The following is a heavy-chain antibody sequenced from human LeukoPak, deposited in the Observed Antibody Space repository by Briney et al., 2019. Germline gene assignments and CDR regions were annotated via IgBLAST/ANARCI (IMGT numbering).Heavy chain of an antibody. D-gene: IGHD3-3*01. CDR1: GYTFTSYG. CDR2: ISAYNGNT. J-gene: IGHJ5*02. CDR3: ARADYDFWSGYYLNWFDP. Sequence: ASVKVSCKASGYTFTSYGISWVRQAPGQGLEWMGWISAYNGNTNYAQKLQGRVTMTTDTSTSTAHMELRSLRSDDTAVYYCARADYDFWSGYYLNWFDPWGQGTLVTVSS. V-gene: IGHV1-18*01.